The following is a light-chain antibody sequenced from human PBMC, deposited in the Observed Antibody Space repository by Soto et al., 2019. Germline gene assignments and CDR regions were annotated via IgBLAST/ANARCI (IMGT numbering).Light chain of an antibody. V-gene: IGKV3-20*01. CDR1: QSVTSTY. J-gene: IGKJ1*01. CDR2: GTS. Sequence: EIELTQSPGTLSLSPGERATLSCRASQSVTSTYLAWYQQTPGQAPRLLIYGTSNRATGVPDRFSGSGSGTEFTLNISGLEPEDFAVYYCQQYESSPRTFGQGNKVEI. CDR3: QQYESSPRT.